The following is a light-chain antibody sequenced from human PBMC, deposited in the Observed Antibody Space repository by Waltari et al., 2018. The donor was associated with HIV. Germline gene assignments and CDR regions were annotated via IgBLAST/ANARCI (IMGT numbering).Light chain of an antibody. Sequence: EIVMTQSPATLSVSPGGRATLFCRASQSVSSNLAWYQQKPGQGPRLLIYGATTRATGCPARFGGSGSGTEFTLTISSLQSEDCGVYYCQQYNKGPLGITFGQGTRLEI. J-gene: IGKJ5*01. V-gene: IGKV3-15*01. CDR2: GAT. CDR1: QSVSSN. CDR3: QQYNKGPLGIT.